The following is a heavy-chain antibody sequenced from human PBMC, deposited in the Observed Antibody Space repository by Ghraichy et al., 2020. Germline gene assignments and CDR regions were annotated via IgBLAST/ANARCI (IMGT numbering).Heavy chain of an antibody. CDR3: ARAADSGSYVGNYYFDY. Sequence: GGSLRLSCAASGFTVSINYMSWVRQAPGKGLEWVSVIYSGGSTYYADSVKGRFTISRDNSKNTLYLQMNSLRAEDTAVYYCARAADSGSYVGNYYFDYWGQGTLVTVSS. CDR1: GFTVSINY. CDR2: IYSGGST. V-gene: IGHV3-53*01. D-gene: IGHD1-26*01. J-gene: IGHJ4*02.